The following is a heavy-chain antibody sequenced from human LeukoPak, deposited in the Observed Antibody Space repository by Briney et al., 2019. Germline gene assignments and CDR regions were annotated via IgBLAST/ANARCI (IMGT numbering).Heavy chain of an antibody. CDR2: ITTSDGNT. D-gene: IGHD7-27*01. Sequence: GGSLRLSCAASGFTFSSYTMHWIRQAPGKGLEWVSTITTSDGNTYYADSVKGRFTVSRDNSKNTLFLQMNSLRAEDTAVYYCAKDGGLWVSAHWGDSWGRGTLVTVSS. CDR1: GFTFSSYT. J-gene: IGHJ4*02. CDR3: AKDGGLWVSAHWGDS. V-gene: IGHV3-23*01.